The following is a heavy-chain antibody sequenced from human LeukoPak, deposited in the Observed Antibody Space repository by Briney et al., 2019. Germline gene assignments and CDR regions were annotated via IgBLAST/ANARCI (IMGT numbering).Heavy chain of an antibody. J-gene: IGHJ4*02. CDR2: RYYSGST. CDR3: AREYCSSSSCYFDY. CDR1: SGSISSSY. Sequence: PSETLFLTCTVSSGSISSSYWSWIRQPPGKGLEWIGYRYYSGSTNYNPSLQSRVTISLDTSKNQFSLKLSSVTAADTAVYYCAREYCSSSSCYFDYWGQGTLVTVSS. V-gene: IGHV4-59*01. D-gene: IGHD2-2*01.